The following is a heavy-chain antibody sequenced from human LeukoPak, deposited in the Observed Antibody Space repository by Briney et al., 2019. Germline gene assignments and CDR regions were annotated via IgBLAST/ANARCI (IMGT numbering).Heavy chain of an antibody. V-gene: IGHV4-59*01. CDR2: IYYSGST. Sequence: SETLSLTCTVSGGSISSYYWSWIRQPPGKGLEWIGYIYYSGSTNYNPSLKSRVTISVDTSKNQFSLKPSSVTAADTAVYYCARGAEDIVVVVAAPAYFDYWGQGTLVTVSS. CDR1: GGSISSYY. D-gene: IGHD2-15*01. CDR3: ARGAEDIVVVVAAPAYFDY. J-gene: IGHJ4*02.